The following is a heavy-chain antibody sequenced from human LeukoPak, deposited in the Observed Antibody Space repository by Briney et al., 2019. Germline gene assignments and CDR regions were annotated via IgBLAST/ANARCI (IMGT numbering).Heavy chain of an antibody. D-gene: IGHD6-13*01. V-gene: IGHV3-48*02. CDR2: ISSSSINI. J-gene: IGHJ3*02. CDR1: GFTLSTYD. Sequence: GGSLRLSCAASGFTLSTYDMNWVRQAPGKGLEWVSYISSSSINIHYADSVKGRFTVSRDNAKNSMYLQMNSLRDEDMAVYYCARDAGSSWYWGALDIWGQGTVVTVSS. CDR3: ARDAGSSWYWGALDI.